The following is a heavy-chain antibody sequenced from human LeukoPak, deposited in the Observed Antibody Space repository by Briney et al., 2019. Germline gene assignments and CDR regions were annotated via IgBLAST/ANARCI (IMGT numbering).Heavy chain of an antibody. CDR2: FDGNGPNT. Sequence: GGSLRLSCAASGVTFSSYAMTWVRQAPGKGLEWVSGFDGNGPNTYYADSVKGRWTISRDNSRNTLYLEMNSLRPEDTAIYYCAKPRTTGLGWAQFDYWGQGSLVTVSS. V-gene: IGHV3-23*01. CDR1: GVTFSSYA. CDR3: AKPRTTGLGWAQFDY. D-gene: IGHD2-8*02. J-gene: IGHJ4*02.